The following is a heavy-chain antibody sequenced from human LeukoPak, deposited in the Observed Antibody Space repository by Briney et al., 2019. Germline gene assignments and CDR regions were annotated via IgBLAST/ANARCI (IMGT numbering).Heavy chain of an antibody. V-gene: IGHV1-18*01. J-gene: IGHJ4*02. CDR1: GYTFTSYG. D-gene: IGHD2-15*01. CDR2: ISAYNGNT. Sequence: ASVKVSCKASGYTFTSYGISWVRQAPGQGLDWMGWISAYNGNTNYAQKLQGRVTMTTDTSTSTAYMELMSLRSDDTAVYYCARVGEYCRGGSCYSHYWGQGTLVTVSS. CDR3: ARVGEYCRGGSCYSHY.